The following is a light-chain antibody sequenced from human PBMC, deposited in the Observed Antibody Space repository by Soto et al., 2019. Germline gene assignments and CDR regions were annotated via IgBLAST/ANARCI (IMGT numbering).Light chain of an antibody. CDR3: AAWDDTLNGPV. V-gene: IGLV1-44*01. CDR2: SNN. CDR1: SSNIGSNP. Sequence: QSVLTQPPSASGTPGQRVTISCSGSSSNIGSNPVNWYQQLPGTAPKLLIYSNNQRPSGVPDRFSGSKSVTASLAISGLQSEDEADYYCAAWDDTLNGPVFGGGTKLTVL. J-gene: IGLJ3*02.